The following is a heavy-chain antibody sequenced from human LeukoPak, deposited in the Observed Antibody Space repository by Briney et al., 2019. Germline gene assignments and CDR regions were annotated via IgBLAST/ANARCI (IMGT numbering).Heavy chain of an antibody. Sequence: ASVKVSCKAFGYTFTSYGISWVRQAPGQGLEWMGWMNPNSGNTGYAQKFQGRVTITADESTSTAYMELSSLRSEDTAVYYCARGSYDYVWGSYRPHFDYWGQGTLVTVSS. CDR1: GYTFTSYG. CDR3: ARGSYDYVWGSYRPHFDY. J-gene: IGHJ4*02. CDR2: MNPNSGNT. V-gene: IGHV1-8*03. D-gene: IGHD3-16*02.